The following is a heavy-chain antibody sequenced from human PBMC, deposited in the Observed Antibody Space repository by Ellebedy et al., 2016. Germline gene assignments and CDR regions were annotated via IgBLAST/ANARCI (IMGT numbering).Heavy chain of an antibody. CDR3: ARVGPVRIAVAGGRHYYFDY. CDR2: INPNSGGT. J-gene: IGHJ4*02. CDR1: GYTFTGYY. D-gene: IGHD6-19*01. V-gene: IGHV1-2*02. Sequence: ASVKVSXXASGYTFTGYYMHWVRQAPGQGLEWMGWINPNSGGTNYAQKFQGRVTMTRDTSISTAYMELSRLRSDDTAVYYCARVGPVRIAVAGGRHYYFDYWGQGTLVTVSS.